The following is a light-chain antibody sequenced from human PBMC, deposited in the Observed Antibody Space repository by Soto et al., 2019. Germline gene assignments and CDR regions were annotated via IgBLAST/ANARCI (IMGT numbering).Light chain of an antibody. CDR1: QIVPSSS. CDR3: QQYGSSPIT. V-gene: IGKV3-20*01. Sequence: IVMTQAPATQSVSPGETSNYTCRPSQIVPSSSLAWHQQRPGQAPRLLIYGASSRATGIPDRFSGSGSGTDFTLTISRLEREDFAVYYCQQYGSSPITFGLGTRWRL. J-gene: IGKJ5*01. CDR2: GAS.